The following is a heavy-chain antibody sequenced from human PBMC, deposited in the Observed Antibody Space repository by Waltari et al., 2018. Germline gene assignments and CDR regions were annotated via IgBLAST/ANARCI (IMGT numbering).Heavy chain of an antibody. Sequence: QLQLQESGPGLVKPSETLSLTCSVSGASITNSNSYWSWIRQPPGKGLEWIGSIYYRGSTSPSPSLKSRVTIALDTSKNQLSLKVSSVTVADTAIYFCARNMESPYNAPYYFYYMDVWGKGTTVTVSS. CDR2: IYYRGST. CDR3: ARNMESPYNAPYYFYYMDV. V-gene: IGHV4-39*01. CDR1: GASITNSNSY. J-gene: IGHJ6*03. D-gene: IGHD3-10*01.